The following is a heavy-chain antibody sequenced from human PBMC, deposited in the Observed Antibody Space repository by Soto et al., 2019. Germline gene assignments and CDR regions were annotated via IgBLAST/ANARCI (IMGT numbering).Heavy chain of an antibody. Sequence: EVQLVESGGGLVQPGGSLRLSCAASGFTFSSYSMNWVRQAPGKGLEWVSYISSSSSTIYYADSVKGRFTISRDNAKNSLYLQMNSLRAEDTAVYYCARGYYDRSGYYLGFAYWGQGPLVTVSS. CDR2: ISSSSSTI. CDR1: GFTFSSYS. CDR3: ARGYYDRSGYYLGFAY. D-gene: IGHD3-22*01. V-gene: IGHV3-48*01. J-gene: IGHJ4*02.